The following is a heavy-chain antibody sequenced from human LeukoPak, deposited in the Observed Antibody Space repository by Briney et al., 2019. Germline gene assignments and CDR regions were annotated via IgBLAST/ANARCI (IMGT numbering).Heavy chain of an antibody. CDR1: GFTFSASA. V-gene: IGHV3-23*01. CDR2: INGGGDNT. CDR3: AKGAAGVNRVFDY. D-gene: IGHD6-19*01. J-gene: IGHJ4*02. Sequence: GGSLRLSCAASGFTFSASAMSWVRQAPGKGLEWVSAINGGGDNTYYAESVKGRFTISRDNSKNTLFLQMNTLRAEDTAVYYCAKGAAGVNRVFDYWGQGTLVTVSS.